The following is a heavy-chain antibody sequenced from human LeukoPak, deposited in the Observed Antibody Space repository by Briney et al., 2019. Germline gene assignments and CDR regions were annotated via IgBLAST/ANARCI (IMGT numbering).Heavy chain of an antibody. V-gene: IGHV1-69*13. CDR2: IIPIFGAP. J-gene: IGHJ4*02. D-gene: IGHD6-19*01. Sequence: SVKVSCKPFGGTLSNLALGWVRQAPGQGLEWMGGIIPIFGAPNYAQQFQDRLTLSADLSTNTAYMELSSLRSEDTAVYYCARTFYDSSGWYIDYWGQGTLVTVSS. CDR1: GGTLSNLA. CDR3: ARTFYDSSGWYIDY.